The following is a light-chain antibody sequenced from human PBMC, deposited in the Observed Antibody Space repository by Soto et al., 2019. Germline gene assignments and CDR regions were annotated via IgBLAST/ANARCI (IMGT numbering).Light chain of an antibody. CDR3: QHYDIYGRLT. V-gene: IGKV1-5*01. J-gene: IGKJ3*01. Sequence: DIPMTQSPSTLSASVGDTVTISCRTSQTINNLLAWYQKKPGKAPGPLIFDASTVNPGVPSRFSGSGSGTDFTLTISDPQPDDFATYYCQHYDIYGRLTFGPGTTVDIK. CDR1: QTINNL. CDR2: DAS.